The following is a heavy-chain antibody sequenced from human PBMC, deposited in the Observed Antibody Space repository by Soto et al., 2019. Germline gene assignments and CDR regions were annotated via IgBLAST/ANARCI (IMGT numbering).Heavy chain of an antibody. Sequence: GGSLRLSCAASGFTFSSYSMNWVRQAPGKGLEWVSSISSSSSYIYYADSVKGRFTISRDNAKNTLYLQMNSLRADDTAVYYCARGDCSAAGCYIHYYYGMDVWGQGTTVTVSS. J-gene: IGHJ6*02. D-gene: IGHD2-2*02. V-gene: IGHV3-21*04. CDR3: ARGDCSAAGCYIHYYYGMDV. CDR1: GFTFSSYS. CDR2: ISSSSSYI.